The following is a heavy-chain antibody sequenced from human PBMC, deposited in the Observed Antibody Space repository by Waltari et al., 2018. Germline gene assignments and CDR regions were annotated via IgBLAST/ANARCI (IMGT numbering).Heavy chain of an antibody. Sequence: EVQLAESGGGLVQPGESLRPSCAASGFPFSPYWMHWVRQGPGKGLVWVSRINTDGSTINYADSVKGRFTISRDNAKNTLYLQMNSLRAEDTAVYYCTREDYGGKDYWGQGTLVTVSS. V-gene: IGHV3-74*01. CDR1: GFPFSPYW. D-gene: IGHD4-17*01. J-gene: IGHJ4*02. CDR3: TREDYGGKDY. CDR2: INTDGSTI.